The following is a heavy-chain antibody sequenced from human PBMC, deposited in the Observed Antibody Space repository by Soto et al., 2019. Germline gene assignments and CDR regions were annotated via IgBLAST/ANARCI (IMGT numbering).Heavy chain of an antibody. CDR2: ISYTGTT. J-gene: IGHJ4*02. CDR1: GSSISDEYH. D-gene: IGHD4-17*01. CDR3: ASQSTVTTTRRFHDS. V-gene: IGHV4-30-4*08. Sequence: SETLSLTCTVSGSSISDEYHWTWIRQSPAKVLEWIGYISYTGTTYYNPSLQGRVSISADTSKNQFSLRMASVTAADTAVYYCASQSTVTTTRRFHDSRGQGSLVTVSA.